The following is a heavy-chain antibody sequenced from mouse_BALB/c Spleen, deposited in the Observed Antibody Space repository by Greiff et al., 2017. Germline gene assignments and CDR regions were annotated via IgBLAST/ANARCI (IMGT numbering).Heavy chain of an antibody. J-gene: IGHJ2*01. Sequence: VKLVESGAELVRPGASVTLSCKASGYTFTDYEMHWVKQTPVHGLEWIGAIDPETGGTAYNQKFKGKATLTADKSSSTAYMELRSLTSEDSAVYYCTRWLPYYFDYWGQGTTLTVAS. V-gene: IGHV1-15*01. CDR2: IDPETGGT. CDR3: TRWLPYYFDY. CDR1: GYTFTDYE. D-gene: IGHD2-2*01.